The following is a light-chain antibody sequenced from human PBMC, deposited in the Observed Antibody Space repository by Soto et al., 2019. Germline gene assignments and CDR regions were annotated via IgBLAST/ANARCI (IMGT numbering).Light chain of an antibody. CDR3: QQYNHWPLN. CDR2: DSS. CDR1: HSLNGF. Sequence: ESVLTQSPATLSVSPGERATLSCRASHSLNGFLAWYQHKPCLAPMLLIYDSSTRATGIPARFSVSGSWTEFNLAISTLQSIDVAVYYCQQYNHWPLNFGKGTRLEIK. V-gene: IGKV3-15*01. J-gene: IGKJ5*01.